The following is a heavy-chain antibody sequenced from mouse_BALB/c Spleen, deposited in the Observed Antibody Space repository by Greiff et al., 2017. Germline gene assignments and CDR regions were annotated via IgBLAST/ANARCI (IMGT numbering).Heavy chain of an antibody. D-gene: IGHD2-4*01. CDR2: INPSTGYT. Sequence: QVQLKESGAELAKPGASVKMSCKASGYTFTSYWMHWVKQRPGQGLEWIGYINPSTGYTEYNQKFKDKATLTADKSSSTAYMQLSSLTSEDSAVYYCASGDYDENYWGQGTTLTVSS. CDR3: ASGDYDENY. CDR1: GYTFTSYW. J-gene: IGHJ2*01. V-gene: IGHV1-7*01.